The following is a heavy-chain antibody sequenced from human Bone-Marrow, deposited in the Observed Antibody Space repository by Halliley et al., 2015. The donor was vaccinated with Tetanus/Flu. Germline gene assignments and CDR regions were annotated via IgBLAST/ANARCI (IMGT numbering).Heavy chain of an antibody. Sequence: IGYIYPSGVTYYNPSLVIRISISVDTPNNQFTLRLTSVTAADTAVYYCARGGDGYNSGTLGPDYWGQGALVTVSS. V-gene: IGHV4-31*02. D-gene: IGHD5-12*01. CDR3: ARGGDGYNSGTLGPDY. J-gene: IGHJ4*02. CDR2: IYPSGVT.